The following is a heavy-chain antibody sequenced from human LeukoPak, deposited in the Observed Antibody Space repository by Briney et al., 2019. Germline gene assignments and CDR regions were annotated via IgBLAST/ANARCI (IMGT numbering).Heavy chain of an antibody. V-gene: IGHV3-20*04. Sequence: GGSLRLSCAASGFTFDDYGMSWVRQAPGKGLEWVSGINWNGGSTGYADSVKGRFTISRDNAKNSLYLQMNSLRAEDTALYYCARAVILGVGDAFDIWGQGTMVTVSS. CDR3: ARAVILGVGDAFDI. CDR1: GFTFDDYG. CDR2: INWNGGST. J-gene: IGHJ3*02. D-gene: IGHD1-26*01.